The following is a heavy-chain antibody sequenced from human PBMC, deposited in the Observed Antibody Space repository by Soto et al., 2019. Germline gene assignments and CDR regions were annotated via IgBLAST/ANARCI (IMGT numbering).Heavy chain of an antibody. CDR2: INHSGST. Sequence: QVQLQQWGAGLLKPSETLSLTCAVYGESFSGYYWSWIRQPPGKGLEWIGEINHSGSTNYNPSLKSRVTISVDTSKNQFSLKQSSVTAADTAVYYCARHHNFSGGSEGDYWGPGTLVTVSS. J-gene: IGHJ4*02. CDR3: ARHHNFSGGSEGDY. V-gene: IGHV4-34*01. CDR1: GESFSGYY.